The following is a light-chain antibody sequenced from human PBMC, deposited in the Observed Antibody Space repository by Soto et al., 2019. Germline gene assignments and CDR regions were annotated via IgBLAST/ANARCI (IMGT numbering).Light chain of an antibody. CDR2: EAS. Sequence: IQLTQSPSSLSASVGDRVTITCQASQDISNFLIWYQQKPGKAPNFLIYEASNLQTGVPSRFTGSGSGTDYSLTISGLQPEDFATYYCQQYDSLPYTFGQGTRLEIK. CDR3: QQYDSLPYT. CDR1: QDISNF. J-gene: IGKJ2*01. V-gene: IGKV1-33*01.